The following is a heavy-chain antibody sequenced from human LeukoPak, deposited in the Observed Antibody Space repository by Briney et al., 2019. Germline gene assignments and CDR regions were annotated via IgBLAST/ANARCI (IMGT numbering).Heavy chain of an antibody. CDR2: INPSGGST. J-gene: IGHJ4*02. D-gene: IGHD4-23*01. CDR1: GYTFTSYY. Sequence: GASVKVSCKASGYTFTSYYMHWVRQAPGQGLEWMGIINPSGGSTSYAQKFQGRVTMTRDMSTSTVYMELSSLRSEDTAVYYCARGPLTTVVPYYFDYWGQGTLVTVSS. V-gene: IGHV1-46*01. CDR3: ARGPLTTVVPYYFDY.